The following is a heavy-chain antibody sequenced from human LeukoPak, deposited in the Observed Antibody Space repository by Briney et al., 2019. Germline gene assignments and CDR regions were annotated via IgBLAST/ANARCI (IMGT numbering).Heavy chain of an antibody. CDR3: ATQPTRYSSPPYYYYYYMDV. CDR2: IRYDGSNK. V-gene: IGHV3-30*02. Sequence: PGGSLRLSCAASGFTFSSYGMHWVRQAPGKGLEWVAFIRYDGSNKYYADSVKGRFTISRDNSKNTLYLQMNSLRAEDTAVYYCATQPTRYSSPPYYYYYYMDVWGKGTTVTVSS. J-gene: IGHJ6*03. CDR1: GFTFSSYG. D-gene: IGHD6-13*01.